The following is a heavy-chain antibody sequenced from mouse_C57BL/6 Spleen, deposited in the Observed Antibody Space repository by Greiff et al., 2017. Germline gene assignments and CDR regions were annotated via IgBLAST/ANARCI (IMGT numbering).Heavy chain of an antibody. CDR2: ISYDGSN. V-gene: IGHV3-6*01. CDR1: GYSITSGYY. D-gene: IGHD2-4*01. J-gene: IGHJ4*01. Sequence: EVKLMESGPGLVKPSQSLSLTCSVTGYSITSGYYWNWIRQFPGNKLEWMGYISYDGSNNYNPSLKNRISITRDTSKNQFFLKLNSVTTEDTATYYCARVTYYDYDEGYYYAMDYWGQGTSVTVSS. CDR3: ARVTYYDYDEGYYYAMDY.